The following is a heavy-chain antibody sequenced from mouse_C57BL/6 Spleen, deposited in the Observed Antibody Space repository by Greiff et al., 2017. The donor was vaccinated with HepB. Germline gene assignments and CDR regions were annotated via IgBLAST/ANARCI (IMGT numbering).Heavy chain of an antibody. CDR2: IDPGDGDT. V-gene: IGHV1-82*01. J-gene: IGHJ1*03. CDR3: ARELQGGYFDV. D-gene: IGHD1-1*02. Sequence: QVQLQQSGPELVKPGASVKISCKASGYAFSSSWMNWVKQRPGKGLEWIGRIDPGDGDTNYNGKLKGKATLNADNSSSTAYMQRRSLTSEDSAVYFCARELQGGYFDVWGTGTTVTVSS. CDR1: GYAFSSSW.